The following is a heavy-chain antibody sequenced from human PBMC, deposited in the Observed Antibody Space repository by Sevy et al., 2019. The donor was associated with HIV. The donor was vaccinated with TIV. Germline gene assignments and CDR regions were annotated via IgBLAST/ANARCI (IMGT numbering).Heavy chain of an antibody. CDR1: GFTFSSYA. J-gene: IGHJ4*02. V-gene: IGHV3-30-3*01. CDR2: ISYDGSNK. CDR3: ARSPPVAGYYFDY. D-gene: IGHD6-19*01. Sequence: EGSLRLSCAASGFTFSSYAMHWVRQAPGKGLGWVAVISYDGSNKYYADSVKGRFTISRDNSKNTLYLQMNSLRAEDTAVYYCARSPPVAGYYFDYWGQGTLVTVSS.